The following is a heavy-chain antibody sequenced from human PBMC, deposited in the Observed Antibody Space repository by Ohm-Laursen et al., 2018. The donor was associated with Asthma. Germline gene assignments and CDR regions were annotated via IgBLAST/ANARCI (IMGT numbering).Heavy chain of an antibody. Sequence: EASVKVSCKSLGGPFSTSVFGWVRQAPGQGLEWLGGLNSVFGTSTYAQKFHDRFTITADEYTSTVNMTLSSLTSEDTAVYYCARKAGSCIVSTCYSLDLWGQGTLVTVSS. J-gene: IGHJ5*02. CDR1: GGPFSTSV. CDR2: LNSVFGTS. CDR3: ARKAGSCIVSTCYSLDL. V-gene: IGHV1-69*13. D-gene: IGHD2-2*01.